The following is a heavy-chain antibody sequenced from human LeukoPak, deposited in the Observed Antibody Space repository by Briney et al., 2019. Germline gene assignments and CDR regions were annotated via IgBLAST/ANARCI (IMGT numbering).Heavy chain of an antibody. Sequence: SVKVSCKASGGTFSSYSISWVRHAPRQGLEWMGGIIPIFGTANYEQKFQGRVTITADESTSTAYMELSSLRSEDTAVYYCARGRQPNPFDYWGQGTLVTVSS. J-gene: IGHJ4*02. V-gene: IGHV1-69*13. D-gene: IGHD5-18*01. CDR3: ARGRQPNPFDY. CDR1: GGTFSSYS. CDR2: IIPIFGTA.